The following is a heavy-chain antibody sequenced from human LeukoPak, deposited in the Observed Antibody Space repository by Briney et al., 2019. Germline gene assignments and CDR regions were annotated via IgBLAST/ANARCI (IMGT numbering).Heavy chain of an antibody. CDR2: ISYDGSYK. CDR1: GFTFSSYG. V-gene: IGHV3-30*18. CDR3: AKESDSAGACDF. Sequence: GGSLRLSCAASGFTFSSYGMHWVRQAPGKGLGWVAVISYDGSYKHDADSVKGRFTISRDNSENTLYLQMNSLRAEDTAMYYCAKESDSAGACDFWGQGTLVTVSS. J-gene: IGHJ4*02. D-gene: IGHD2-21*02.